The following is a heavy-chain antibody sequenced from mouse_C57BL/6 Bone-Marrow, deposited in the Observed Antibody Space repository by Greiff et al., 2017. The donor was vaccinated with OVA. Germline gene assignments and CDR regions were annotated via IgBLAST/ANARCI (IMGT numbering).Heavy chain of an antibody. V-gene: IGHV1-15*01. CDR3: TREDGYSGWYFDV. CDR1: GYTFTDYE. D-gene: IGHD2-3*01. J-gene: IGHJ1*03. Sequence: QVQLQQSGAELVRPGASVTLSCKASGYTFTDYEMHWVKQTPVHGLEWIGAIDPETGGTAYNQKFKGKAILTADKSSSTAYMELRSLTSEDSAVYYCTREDGYSGWYFDVWGTGTTVTVSS. CDR2: IDPETGGT.